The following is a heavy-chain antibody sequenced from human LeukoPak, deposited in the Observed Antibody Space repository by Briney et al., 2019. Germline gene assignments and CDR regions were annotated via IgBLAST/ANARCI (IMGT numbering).Heavy chain of an antibody. CDR3: ARDLEEAYCGGDCYSGAFNV. D-gene: IGHD2-21*02. CDR2: ISTTGGTT. V-gene: IGHV3-23*01. J-gene: IGHJ3*01. Sequence: GGSLRLSCAASGLTFSSYGMSWVRQAPGRGLEWVSSISTTGGTTYYADSVRGRFTISRDNAKNSLYLQMNSLRAEDTAVYYCARDLEEAYCGGDCYSGAFNVWGQGTMLTVSS. CDR1: GLTFSSYG.